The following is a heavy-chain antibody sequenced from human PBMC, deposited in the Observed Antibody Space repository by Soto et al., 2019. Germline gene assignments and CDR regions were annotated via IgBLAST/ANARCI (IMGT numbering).Heavy chain of an antibody. V-gene: IGHV1-18*01. CDR2: ISSYNGNT. J-gene: IGHJ5*02. CDR1: GYTFTNYD. D-gene: IGHD2-15*01. Sequence: QVHLVQSGAEVLKPGASMKVSCKASGYTFTNYDITWVRQAPGQGLEWVGWISSYNGNTNYAQKFQGRVTMTTDTSTSTAYMELRSLRSDDTAIYYCARILRTSAGYNWFDPWGQGTLVTASS. CDR3: ARILRTSAGYNWFDP.